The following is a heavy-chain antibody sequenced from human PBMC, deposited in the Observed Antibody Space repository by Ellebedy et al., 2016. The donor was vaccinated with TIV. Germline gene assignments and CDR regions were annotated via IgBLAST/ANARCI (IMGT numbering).Heavy chain of an antibody. D-gene: IGHD3-10*01. CDR2: INPSGGST. V-gene: IGHV1-46*01. CDR3: ARDGAAARPPLLWFGELYYGMDV. Sequence: ASVKVSXXASGYTFTSYYMHWVRQAPGQGLEWMGIINPSGGSTSYAQKFQGRVTMTRDTSTSTVYMELSSLRSEDTAVYYCARDGAAARPPLLWFGELYYGMDVWGQGTTVTVSS. CDR1: GYTFTSYY. J-gene: IGHJ6*02.